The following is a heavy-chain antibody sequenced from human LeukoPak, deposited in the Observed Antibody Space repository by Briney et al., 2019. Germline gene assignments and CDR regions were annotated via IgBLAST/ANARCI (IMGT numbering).Heavy chain of an antibody. CDR2: IYHSGSA. V-gene: IGHV4-39*07. CDR3: ARDGEVLSSSWFWFDP. CDR1: GGSISSSSYY. D-gene: IGHD6-13*01. Sequence: ASETLSLTCTVSGGSISSSSYYWGWIRQPPGKGLEWIGSIYHSGSAYYNPSLKSRVTISVDTSKNQFSLKLSSVTAADTAVYYCARDGEVLSSSWFWFDPWGQGTLVTVSS. J-gene: IGHJ5*02.